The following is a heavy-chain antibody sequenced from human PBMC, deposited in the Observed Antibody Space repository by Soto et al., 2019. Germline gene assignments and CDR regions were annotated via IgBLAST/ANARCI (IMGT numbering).Heavy chain of an antibody. CDR1: GFTFSSYS. CDR3: ARDLMFGIAAR. CDR2: ISSSSSYI. V-gene: IGHV3-21*01. Sequence: GGSLRLSCAASGFTFSSYSMNWVRQAPGKGLEWVSSISSSSSYIYYADSVKGRFTISRDNAKNSLYLQMNSLRAEDTAVYYCARDLMFGIAARWGQGTLVTVSS. D-gene: IGHD3-10*02. J-gene: IGHJ4*02.